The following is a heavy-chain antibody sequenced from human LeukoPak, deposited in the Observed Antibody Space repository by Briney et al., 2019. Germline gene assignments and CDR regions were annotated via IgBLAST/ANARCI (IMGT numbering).Heavy chain of an antibody. V-gene: IGHV4-31*03. Sequence: PSETLSLTCTVSGGSISSGGYYWSWIRQHPGKGLEWIGYIYYSGSTYYNPSLKSRVTISVDTSKNQFSLKLSSVTAADTAVYSCARATRPYYYYYYGMDVWGQGTTVTVSS. CDR3: ARATRPYYYYYYGMDV. J-gene: IGHJ6*02. CDR2: IYYSGST. CDR1: GGSISSGGYY.